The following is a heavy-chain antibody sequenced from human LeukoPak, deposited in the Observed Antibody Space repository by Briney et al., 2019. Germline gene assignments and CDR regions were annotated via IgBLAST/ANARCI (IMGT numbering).Heavy chain of an antibody. J-gene: IGHJ4*02. CDR3: AKARSGWCPFDY. D-gene: IGHD6-19*01. V-gene: IGHV3-23*01. CDR2: ISGSGGST. CDR1: GFTFRTYW. Sequence: PGGSLRLSCAASGFTFRTYWMTWVRQAPGKGLEWVSTISGSGGSTYYADSVKGRFTISRDNSKNTLYLQMYSLRADDTAVYYCAKARSGWCPFDYWGQGTLVTVSS.